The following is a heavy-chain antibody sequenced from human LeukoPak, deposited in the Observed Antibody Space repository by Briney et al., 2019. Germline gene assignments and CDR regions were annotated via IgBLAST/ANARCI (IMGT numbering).Heavy chain of an antibody. CDR3: ARVPQRHYDFWSGYESNWFDP. CDR1: GYTFTSYD. Sequence: ASVKVSCKASGYTFTSYDINWVRQATGQGLEWMGWMNPNSGNTGYAQKFQGRVTITRNTSISTAYMELSSLRSEDTAVYYCARVPQRHYDFWSGYESNWFDPWGQGTLVTVSS. V-gene: IGHV1-8*01. J-gene: IGHJ5*02. D-gene: IGHD3-3*01. CDR2: MNPNSGNT.